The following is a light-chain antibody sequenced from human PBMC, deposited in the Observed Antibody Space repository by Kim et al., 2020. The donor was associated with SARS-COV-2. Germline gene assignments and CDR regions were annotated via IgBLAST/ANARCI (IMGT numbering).Light chain of an antibody. CDR1: QSIDHW. CDR3: QKYNLNRIFT. V-gene: IGKV1-5*03. J-gene: IGKJ3*01. Sequence: DIQMTQSPSTLSASLGDTVTITCRASQSIDHWLAWYQQKPGKAPKLLIYQASHLQSGVPPRFSGSGSGTEFTLTIRSLQPEDFATYYCQKYNLNRIFTFGPGTKVDIK. CDR2: QAS.